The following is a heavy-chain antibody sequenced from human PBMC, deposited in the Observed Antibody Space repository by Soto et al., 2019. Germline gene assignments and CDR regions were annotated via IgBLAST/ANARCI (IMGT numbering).Heavy chain of an antibody. V-gene: IGHV4-59*01. D-gene: IGHD6-19*01. CDR3: VRSSYSGGWYEWFDY. CDR2: IYYSGST. CDR1: GGSISSYY. J-gene: IGHJ4*02. Sequence: SETLSLTCTVSGGSISSYYWSWIRQPPGKGLEWIGYIYYSGSTNYNPSLKSRVTISVDTSKNQFSLKLSSVTAADTAVYYCVRSSYSGGWYEWFDYWGRGTLVTVSS.